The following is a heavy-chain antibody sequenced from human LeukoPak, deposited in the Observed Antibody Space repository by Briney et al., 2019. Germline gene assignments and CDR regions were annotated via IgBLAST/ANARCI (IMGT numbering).Heavy chain of an antibody. CDR1: GGSFSGYY. CDR3: ARPKRYSGSQRTKNWFDP. D-gene: IGHD1-26*01. CDR2: INHSGST. J-gene: IGHJ5*02. V-gene: IGHV4-34*01. Sequence: SSETLSLTCAVYGGSFSGYYWTWIRQPPGKGLEWIGEINHSGSTNYNPSLKSRVTISVDTSKNQFSLKLSSVTAADTAVYYCARPKRYSGSQRTKNWFDPWGQGTLVTVSS.